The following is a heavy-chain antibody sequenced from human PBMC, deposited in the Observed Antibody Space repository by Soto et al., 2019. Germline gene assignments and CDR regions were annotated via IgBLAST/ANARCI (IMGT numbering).Heavy chain of an antibody. Sequence: EVQLVESGGGLVQPGGSLKLSCAASGFTFSGSAMHWVRQASGKGLEWVGRIRSKANSYATAYAASVKGRFTISRDDSKNTAYLQMNSLKTEDTAVYYCTRYSSGWPLDYWGQGTLVTVSS. J-gene: IGHJ4*02. CDR3: TRYSSGWPLDY. D-gene: IGHD6-19*01. CDR1: GFTFSGSA. CDR2: IRSKANSYAT. V-gene: IGHV3-73*01.